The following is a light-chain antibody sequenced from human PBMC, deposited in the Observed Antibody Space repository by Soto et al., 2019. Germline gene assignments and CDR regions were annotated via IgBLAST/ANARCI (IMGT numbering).Light chain of an antibody. CDR3: ETWDSNIWV. V-gene: IGLV4-60*03. Sequence: QSALTQSSSASASLGSSVKLTCTLSSGHSSYIIAWHQQQPGKAPRYLMKLEGSGSYNKGSGVPDRFSGSSSGADRYLTISNLQSEDEADYYCETWDSNIWVFGGGTKVTVL. J-gene: IGLJ3*02. CDR2: LEGSGSY. CDR1: SGHSSYI.